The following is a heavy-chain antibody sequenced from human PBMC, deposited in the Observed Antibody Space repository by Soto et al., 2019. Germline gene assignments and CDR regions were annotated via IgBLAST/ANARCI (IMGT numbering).Heavy chain of an antibody. V-gene: IGHV3-23*01. CDR1: GFTFSNYG. Sequence: EVQVLESGGGLVEPGGSLRLSCAASGFTFSNYGINWVRQAPGRGLEWVSGISNIGGTYYTDSVKGRSTISRDNSKNTMYLQMNSLRAEDTAVYYCSVITEGYWGQGILVTVSS. J-gene: IGHJ4*02. D-gene: IGHD3-16*02. CDR3: SVITEGY. CDR2: ISNIGGT.